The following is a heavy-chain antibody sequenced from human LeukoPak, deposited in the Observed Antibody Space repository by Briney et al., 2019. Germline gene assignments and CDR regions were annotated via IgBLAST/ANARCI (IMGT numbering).Heavy chain of an antibody. D-gene: IGHD3-9*01. CDR1: GGTFSSYA. CDR2: INPNSGGT. J-gene: IGHJ4*02. V-gene: IGHV1-2*06. Sequence: ASVKVSCKASGGTFSSYAISWVRQAPGQGLEWMGRINPNSGGTNYAQKFQGRVTMTRDTSISTAYMELSRLRSDDTAVYYCACSYYDILTGYIPYYFDYWGQGTLVTVSS. CDR3: ACSYYDILTGYIPYYFDY.